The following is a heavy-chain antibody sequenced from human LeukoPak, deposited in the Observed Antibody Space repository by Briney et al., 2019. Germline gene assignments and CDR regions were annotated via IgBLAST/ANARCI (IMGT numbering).Heavy chain of an antibody. CDR1: GFTFSSYE. Sequence: GGSLRLSCAASGFTFSSYEMDWVRQAPGKGLEWVSYISSSGSTIYYADSVKGRFTISRDNAKNSLYLQMNSLRAEDTAVYYCARDRWATTGAFDIWGQGTMVIVSS. J-gene: IGHJ3*02. D-gene: IGHD1-1*01. CDR3: ARDRWATTGAFDI. V-gene: IGHV3-48*03. CDR2: ISSSGSTI.